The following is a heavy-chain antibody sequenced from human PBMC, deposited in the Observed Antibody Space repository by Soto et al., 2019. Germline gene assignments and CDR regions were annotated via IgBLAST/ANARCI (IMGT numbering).Heavy chain of an antibody. Sequence: EVHLLESGGGLVQPGGSLRLSCAVSGFSLRPHGMSWVRQAPGKGLEWVSDIVYTGDTYYADSVKGRFTISRDNSKNTLYLQMRTLRAEDTAVYYCAGHGGNSYLGQGTLVTVSS. CDR1: GFSLRPHG. V-gene: IGHV3-23*01. CDR2: IVYTGDT. J-gene: IGHJ4*02. D-gene: IGHD1-26*01. CDR3: AGHGGNSY.